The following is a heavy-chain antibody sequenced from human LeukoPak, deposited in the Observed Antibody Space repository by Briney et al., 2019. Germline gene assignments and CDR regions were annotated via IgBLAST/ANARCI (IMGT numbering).Heavy chain of an antibody. J-gene: IGHJ4*02. CDR1: GFTFSSYA. V-gene: IGHV3-23*01. D-gene: IGHD3-22*01. Sequence: GRCLSLSCAVSGFTFSSYAMSWVRHPPAKGREWVLAISGSGDSTYYTDSVKGRLTISKDLPKNTLYLHMNSEIAEDTAVYYCAKDSGDYYDSSGSCFDYWGQGTLVTVSS. CDR3: AKDSGDYYDSSGSCFDY. CDR2: ISGSGDST.